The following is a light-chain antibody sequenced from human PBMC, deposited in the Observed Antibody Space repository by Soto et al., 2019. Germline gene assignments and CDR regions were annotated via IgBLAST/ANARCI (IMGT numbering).Light chain of an antibody. CDR1: SSNIGSNT. J-gene: IGLJ3*02. CDR2: SDN. Sequence: QSVLTQPPSASGTPGQRVTTSCSGSSSNIGSNTVSWYQQLPGTAPKLLIYSDNQRPPGVPDRFSGSKSGTSASLAISGLQSEDEADYYCAAWDDSLNGFWVFGGGTKVTVL. CDR3: AAWDDSLNGFWV. V-gene: IGLV1-44*01.